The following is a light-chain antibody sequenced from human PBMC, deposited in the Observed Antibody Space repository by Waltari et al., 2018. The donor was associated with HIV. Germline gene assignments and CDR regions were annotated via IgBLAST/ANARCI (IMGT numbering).Light chain of an antibody. Sequence: EIVLTQSPGTLSLSPGERATLSCCDSTSVRSSHLAWYQQKPGQAPRLLIYGALSRATGIPDRFSGSGSGTDFTLTISRLEPEDFAVYYCQQYGSSPPITFGQGTRLEIK. V-gene: IGKV3-20*01. CDR2: GAL. J-gene: IGKJ5*01. CDR1: TSVRSSH. CDR3: QQYGSSPPIT.